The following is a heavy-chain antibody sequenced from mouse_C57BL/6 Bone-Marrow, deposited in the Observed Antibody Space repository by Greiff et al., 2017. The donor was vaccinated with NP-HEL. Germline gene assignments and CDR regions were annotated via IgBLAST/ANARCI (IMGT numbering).Heavy chain of an antibody. Sequence: VQLQESGPELVKPGASVKISCKASGYAFSSSWMNWVKQRPGKGLEWIGRIYPGDGDTNYNGKFKGQATLTADKSSSTAYMQLSSLTSEDSAVYFCAREAHWYFDVWGTGTTVTVSS. D-gene: IGHD1-3*01. J-gene: IGHJ1*03. CDR1: GYAFSSSW. CDR3: AREAHWYFDV. V-gene: IGHV1-82*01. CDR2: IYPGDGDT.